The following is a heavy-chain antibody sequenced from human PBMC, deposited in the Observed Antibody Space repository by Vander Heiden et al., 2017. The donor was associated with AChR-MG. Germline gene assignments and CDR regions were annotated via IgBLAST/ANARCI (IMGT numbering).Heavy chain of an antibody. Sequence: QVQLVESGGGVVQPGRSLRLSCAASGFNFSTYAMHWVRQAPGKGLEWVAVISYDGSDKYYTDSVKDRSTISRDNSKNTLYLEMNSLRAEDTAVYYFARDYDFWSGIKGWFDPWGQGTLVTVSS. D-gene: IGHD3-3*01. CDR3: ARDYDFWSGIKGWFDP. V-gene: IGHV3-30-3*01. CDR1: GFNFSTYA. J-gene: IGHJ5*02. CDR2: ISYDGSDK.